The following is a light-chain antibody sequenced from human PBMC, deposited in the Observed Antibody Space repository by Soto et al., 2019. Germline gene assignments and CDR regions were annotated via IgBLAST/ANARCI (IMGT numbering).Light chain of an antibody. Sequence: QSALTQSASVSGSPGQSVTISCTGTSSDVGGFPYVSWYQQNPGKAPKVVIYEVSNRPSGVSNRFSGSKSGNTASLTISGLQAEDEADYYCSSYTSSSIVFGGGTKLTVL. V-gene: IGLV2-14*01. CDR2: EVS. CDR3: SSYTSSSIV. J-gene: IGLJ2*01. CDR1: SSDVGGFPY.